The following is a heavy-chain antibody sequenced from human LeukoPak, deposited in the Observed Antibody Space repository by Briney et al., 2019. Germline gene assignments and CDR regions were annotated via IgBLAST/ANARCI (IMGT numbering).Heavy chain of an antibody. D-gene: IGHD6-19*01. CDR2: ISSSSNYI. Sequence: PAGSLRLPCAASGFTFTSYSMNWVRQAPGKGLEWVSSISSSSNYIYYADSVKGRFTISRDNAKNSLYLQMNSLRAEDTAVYYCAREPGDSSGWSEWGQGTLVTVSS. CDR1: GFTFTSYS. CDR3: AREPGDSSGWSE. J-gene: IGHJ4*02. V-gene: IGHV3-21*01.